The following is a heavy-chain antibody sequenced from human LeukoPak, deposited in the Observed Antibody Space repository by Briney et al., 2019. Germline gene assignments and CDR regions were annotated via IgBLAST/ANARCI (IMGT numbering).Heavy chain of an antibody. D-gene: IGHD2-2*02. V-gene: IGHV3-23*01. Sequence: GGSLRLSCAASGLTFSSYAMSWVRKAPGKGLEWVSAISGSGGSTYYADSVKGRFTISRDNSKNTLYLQMNSLRAEDTAVYYCAKVGCSSTSCYTGHYYYGMDVWGQGTTVTVSS. CDR3: AKVGCSSTSCYTGHYYYGMDV. J-gene: IGHJ6*02. CDR1: GLTFSSYA. CDR2: ISGSGGST.